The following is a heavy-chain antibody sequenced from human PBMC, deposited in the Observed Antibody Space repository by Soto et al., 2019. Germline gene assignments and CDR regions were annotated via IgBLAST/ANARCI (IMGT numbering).Heavy chain of an antibody. D-gene: IGHD2-21*02. CDR1: GGTFSSYA. CDR3: ARLGPGVTAIPYYYSGMDV. CDR2: IIPIFGTA. Sequence: QVQLVQSGAEVKKPGSSVKVSCKASGGTFSSYAISWVRQAPGQGLEWMGGIIPIFGTANYAQKFQGRVTITADESTSTDYMELSSLRSEDTAVYYCARLGPGVTAIPYYYSGMDVWGQGTTVTVSS. J-gene: IGHJ6*02. V-gene: IGHV1-69*01.